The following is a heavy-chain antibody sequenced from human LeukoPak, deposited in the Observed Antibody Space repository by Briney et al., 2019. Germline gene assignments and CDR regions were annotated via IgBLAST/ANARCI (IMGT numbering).Heavy chain of an antibody. V-gene: IGHV4-30-2*01. CDR3: ARGGLRQLILDY. D-gene: IGHD5-12*01. J-gene: IGHJ4*02. Sequence: PSETLSLTCAVSGGSISSGGYSWSWIRQPPGKGLEWIGYIYHSGSTYYNPSLKSRVTISVDRSKNQFSLKLSSVTAADTAVYYCARGGLRQLILDYWGQGTLVTVSS. CDR1: GGSISSGGYS. CDR2: IYHSGST.